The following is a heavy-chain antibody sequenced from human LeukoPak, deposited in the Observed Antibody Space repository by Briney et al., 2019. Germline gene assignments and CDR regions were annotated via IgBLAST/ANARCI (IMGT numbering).Heavy chain of an antibody. D-gene: IGHD4-17*01. V-gene: IGHV1-18*04. CDR3: ATKDYGDYEGAFDI. CDR2: ISAYNGNT. CDR1: GYTFTSYG. J-gene: IGHJ3*02. Sequence: ASVKVSCKASGYTFTSYGISWVRQAPGQGLEWMGWISAYNGNTNYAQKLQGRVTMTTDTSTSTAYMELRSLRSDDTAVYYCATKDYGDYEGAFDIWGQGTMVTVSS.